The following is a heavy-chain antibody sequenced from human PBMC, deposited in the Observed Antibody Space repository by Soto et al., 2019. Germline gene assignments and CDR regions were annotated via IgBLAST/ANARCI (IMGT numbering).Heavy chain of an antibody. Sequence: ASVKVSCTASGYTFTSYAMHWVRQAPGQRLEWMGWINAGNGNTKYSQKFQGRVTITRDTSASTAYMELSSLRSEDTAVYYCARVRIAAAGWSRYYGMDVWGQGTTVTVSS. CDR3: ARVRIAAAGWSRYYGMDV. J-gene: IGHJ6*02. CDR2: INAGNGNT. CDR1: GYTFTSYA. D-gene: IGHD6-13*01. V-gene: IGHV1-3*01.